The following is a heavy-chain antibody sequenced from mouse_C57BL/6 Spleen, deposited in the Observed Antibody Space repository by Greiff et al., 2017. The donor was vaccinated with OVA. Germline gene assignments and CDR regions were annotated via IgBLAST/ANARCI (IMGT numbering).Heavy chain of an antibody. CDR3: APNLPVVATGGYFDV. CDR1: GFNIKDYY. V-gene: IGHV14-2*01. J-gene: IGHJ1*03. D-gene: IGHD1-1*01. CDR2: IDPEDGET. Sequence: EVQLQQSGAELVKPGASVKLSCTASGFNIKDYYMHWVKQRTEQGLEWIGRIDPEDGETKYAPKFQGKATITADTSSNPAYLQLSSLTSEDTAVYYCAPNLPVVATGGYFDVWGTGTTVTVSS.